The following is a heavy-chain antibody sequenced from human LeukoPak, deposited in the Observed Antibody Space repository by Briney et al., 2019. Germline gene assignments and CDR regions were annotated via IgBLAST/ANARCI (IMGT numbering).Heavy chain of an antibody. V-gene: IGHV4-39*07. J-gene: IGHJ6*02. CDR3: ARDSSWSYYYGMDV. CDR1: GGSISSGGYY. D-gene: IGHD3-10*01. Sequence: SETLSLTCTVSGGSISSGGYYWVWIRQPPGKGLEWIGSIYYSGTTYYQSSLKSRVIISVDTSKSQFSLRLNSVTAADTAIYYCARDSSWSYYYGMDVWGQGTTVTVSS. CDR2: IYYSGTT.